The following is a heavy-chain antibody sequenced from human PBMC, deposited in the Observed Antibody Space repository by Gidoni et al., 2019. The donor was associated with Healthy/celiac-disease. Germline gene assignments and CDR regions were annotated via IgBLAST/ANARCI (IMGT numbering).Heavy chain of an antibody. D-gene: IGHD6-13*01. CDR1: GYTFTSYD. CDR2: MNPNSGNT. CDR3: ARIRSSSWEEDWYFDL. Sequence: QVQLVQSGAEVKKPGASVKVSCKASGYTFTSYDINWVRQATGQGLEWMGWMNPNSGNTGYAQKFQGRVTMTRNTSISTAYMELSSLRSEDTAVYYCARIRSSSWEEDWYFDLWGRGTLVTVSS. V-gene: IGHV1-8*01. J-gene: IGHJ2*01.